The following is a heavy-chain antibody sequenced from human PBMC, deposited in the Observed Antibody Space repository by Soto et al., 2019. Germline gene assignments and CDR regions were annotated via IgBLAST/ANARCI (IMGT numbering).Heavy chain of an antibody. CDR3: TTLGYDFWSGYLPYYYYGMDV. CDR1: GFTFSNAW. V-gene: IGHV3-15*01. CDR2: IKSKTDGGTT. D-gene: IGHD3-3*01. J-gene: IGHJ6*02. Sequence: LRLSCAASGFTFSNAWMSWVRQAPGKGLEWVGRIKSKTDGGTTDYAAPVKGRFTISRDDSKNTLYLQMNSLKTEDTAVYYCTTLGYDFWSGYLPYYYYGMDVWGQGTTVTVSS.